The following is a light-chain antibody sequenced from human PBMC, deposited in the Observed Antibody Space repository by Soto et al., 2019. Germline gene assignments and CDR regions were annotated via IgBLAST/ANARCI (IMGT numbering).Light chain of an antibody. Sequence: DIQLTQSPSFLSASVGDRVTITCRASQGISSYLAWYQQKPGKGPKLLIYAASTLQSGVPSRFSGSGSGTEFTLNISSLQPEDFATYYCQQLNSYPITFGQGTRLEIK. CDR3: QQLNSYPIT. CDR1: QGISSY. V-gene: IGKV1-9*01. J-gene: IGKJ5*01. CDR2: AAS.